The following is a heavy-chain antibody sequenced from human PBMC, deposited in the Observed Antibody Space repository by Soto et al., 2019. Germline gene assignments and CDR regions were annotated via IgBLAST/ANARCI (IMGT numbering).Heavy chain of an antibody. J-gene: IGHJ4*02. D-gene: IGHD6-13*01. CDR2: ISSSSSTI. V-gene: IGHV3-48*01. CDR3: ARDTLRSWYRKCDY. CDR1: GFTFSSYS. Sequence: GGSLRLSCAASGFTFSSYSMNWVRQAPGKGLEWVSYISSSSSTIYYADSVKGRFTISRDNAKNSLYLQMNSLRAEDTAVYYCARDTLRSWYRKCDYWGQGTLVTVSS.